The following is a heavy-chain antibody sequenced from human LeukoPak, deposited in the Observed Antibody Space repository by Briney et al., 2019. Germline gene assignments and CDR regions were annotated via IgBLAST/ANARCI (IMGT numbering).Heavy chain of an antibody. CDR3: ATVSVANYYMDV. V-gene: IGHV1-24*01. J-gene: IGHJ6*03. CDR1: GYTLTELS. CDR2: FDPEDGET. D-gene: IGHD6-19*01. Sequence: ASVKVSCKVSGYTLTELSMHWVRQAPRKGLEWMGGFDPEDGETIYAQKFQGRVTMTEDTSTDTAYMELSSLRSEDTAVYYYATVSVANYYMDVWGKGTTVTVSS.